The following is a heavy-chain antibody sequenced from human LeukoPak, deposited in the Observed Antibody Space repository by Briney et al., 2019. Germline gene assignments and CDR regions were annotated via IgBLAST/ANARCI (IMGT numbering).Heavy chain of an antibody. D-gene: IGHD3-10*01. V-gene: IGHV2-5*02. CDR3: ARRAGGSSFDF. CDR1: GFSLSTSEMG. J-gene: IGHJ4*02. CDR2: IYWDDDK. Sequence: SGPTLVKPTQTLTLTCSFSGFSLSTSEMGGCWIRQPPGQALERLAIIYWDDDKQYSPALRSRLTITMDTSKDHVVLTMSHMDPVDTATYYCARRAGGSSFDFWGPGTLVTVSS.